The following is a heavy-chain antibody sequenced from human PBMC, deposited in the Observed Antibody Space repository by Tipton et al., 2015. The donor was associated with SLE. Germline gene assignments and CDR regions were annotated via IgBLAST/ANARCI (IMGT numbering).Heavy chain of an antibody. Sequence: TLSLTCTVSGGSISSSSYYWGWIRQPPGQGLEWIGSIYYSGSSYYNPSLKSRVTISVDTSKNQFSLKVSSVTAADTAVYYCARCNGGMDVWGQGTTVTVSS. CDR1: GGSISSSSYY. V-gene: IGHV4-39*01. CDR2: IYYSGSS. CDR3: ARCNGGMDV. J-gene: IGHJ6*02. D-gene: IGHD2-8*01.